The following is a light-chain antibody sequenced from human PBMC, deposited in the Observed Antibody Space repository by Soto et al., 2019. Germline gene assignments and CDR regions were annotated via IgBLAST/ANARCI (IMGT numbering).Light chain of an antibody. Sequence: EILMTQSPATLSVSPGERATLSCRASQSVNSKLAWYQQKPGQAPWLLIYGASTRATGIPARFSGSGSGTEFTLTISSLQSEDFAVYYCQQYNNAKTFGQGTKVEI. V-gene: IGKV3-15*01. CDR1: QSVNSK. J-gene: IGKJ1*01. CDR3: QQYNNAKT. CDR2: GAS.